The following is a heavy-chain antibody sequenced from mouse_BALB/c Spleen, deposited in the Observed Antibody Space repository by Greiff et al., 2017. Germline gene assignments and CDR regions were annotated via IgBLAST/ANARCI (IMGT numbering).Heavy chain of an antibody. V-gene: IGHV5-17*02. CDR2: ISSGSSTI. Sequence: EVKLVESGGGLVQPGGSRKLSCAASGFTFSSFGMHWVRQAPEKGLEWVAYISSGSSTIYYADTVKGRFTISRDNPKNTLFLQMTSLRSEDTAMYYCARSRYDGSYAMDYWGQGTSVTVSS. CDR1: GFTFSSFG. D-gene: IGHD2-14*01. CDR3: ARSRYDGSYAMDY. J-gene: IGHJ4*01.